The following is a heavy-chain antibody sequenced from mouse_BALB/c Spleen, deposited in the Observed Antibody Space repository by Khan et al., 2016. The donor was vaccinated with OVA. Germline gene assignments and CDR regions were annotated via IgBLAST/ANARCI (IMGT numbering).Heavy chain of an antibody. Sequence: QVQLKESGPGLVRPSQTLSITCTVAGFSLTTYGVHWVRQSPGKGLEWLGVIRSAGKTDYNAAFISRLSITKDNSKSQAFFKMDSLQADDTAIYYCARNSYMYDFTYWGQGTLVTVSA. CDR1: GFSLTTYG. V-gene: IGHV2-2*01. CDR3: ARNSYMYDFTY. D-gene: IGHD2-14*01. CDR2: IRSAGKT. J-gene: IGHJ3*01.